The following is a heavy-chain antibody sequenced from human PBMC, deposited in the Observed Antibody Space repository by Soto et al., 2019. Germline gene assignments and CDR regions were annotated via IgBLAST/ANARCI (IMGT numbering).Heavy chain of an antibody. CDR2: ISSSGSTI. CDR1: GFTFSDYY. Sequence: GGSLRLSCAASGFTFSDYYMSWIRQAPGKGLEWGSYISSSGSTIYYAASVKGRFTISRDNAKNSLYLQMNSLRAEDTAVYYCESVRIAGEAALDIWGQWTMVTVSS. V-gene: IGHV3-11*01. J-gene: IGHJ3*02. CDR3: ESVRIAGEAALDI. D-gene: IGHD6-13*01.